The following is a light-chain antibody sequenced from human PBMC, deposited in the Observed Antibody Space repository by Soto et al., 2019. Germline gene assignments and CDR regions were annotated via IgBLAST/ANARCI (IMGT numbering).Light chain of an antibody. CDR1: SSDVGSYNL. CDR2: EGS. CDR3: CSYAGSSTYV. Sequence: ALAQPASVSGSPGQSITISCTGTSSDVGSYNLVSWYQQHPGKAPKLMIYEGSKRPSGVSNRFSGSKSGNTASLTISGLQAEDEADYYCCSYAGSSTYVFGTGTKATVL. V-gene: IGLV2-23*01. J-gene: IGLJ1*01.